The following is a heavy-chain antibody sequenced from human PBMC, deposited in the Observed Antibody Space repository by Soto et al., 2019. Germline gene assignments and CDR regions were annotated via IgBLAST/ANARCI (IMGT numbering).Heavy chain of an antibody. V-gene: IGHV4-30-2*01. J-gene: IGHJ5*02. CDR3: ARVPGP. CDR2: IYHSGST. Sequence: PSETLSLTCTFSGFSISSGGYSWSWIRQPPGKGLEWIGYIYHSGSTYYNPSLKSQVTISVDRSKNQFSLKLSSVTAADTAVYYCARVPGPWGQGTLVTVSS. CDR1: GFSISSGGYS.